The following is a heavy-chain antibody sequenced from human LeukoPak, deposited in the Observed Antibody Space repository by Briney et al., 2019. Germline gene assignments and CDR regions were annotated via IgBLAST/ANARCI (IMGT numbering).Heavy chain of an antibody. CDR3: ARHAGYSSGWSGDYFDY. CDR2: IYYSGST. J-gene: IGHJ4*02. Sequence: SETLPLTCTVSGGSISSYYWSWIRQPPGKGLEWIGYIYYSGSTNYNPSLKSRVTISVDTSKNQFSLKLSSVTAADTAVYYCARHAGYSSGWSGDYFDYWGQGTLVTVSS. D-gene: IGHD6-19*01. CDR1: GGSISSYY. V-gene: IGHV4-59*08.